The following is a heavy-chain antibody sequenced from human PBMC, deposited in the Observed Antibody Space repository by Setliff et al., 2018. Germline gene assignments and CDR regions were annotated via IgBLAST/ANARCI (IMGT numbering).Heavy chain of an antibody. CDR2: LHTSGST. Sequence: PSETLSLTCTVSGGSISPYFWSWVRQPPGKGLEWIWRLHTSGSTTYNPSLQSRVAISVDTSKNYFSLDVSSVTAADTAVYYCVRESRSTWYRRDFWGQGTLVTVSS. CDR1: GGSISPYF. V-gene: IGHV4-4*07. D-gene: IGHD6-13*01. CDR3: VRESRSTWYRRDF. J-gene: IGHJ4*02.